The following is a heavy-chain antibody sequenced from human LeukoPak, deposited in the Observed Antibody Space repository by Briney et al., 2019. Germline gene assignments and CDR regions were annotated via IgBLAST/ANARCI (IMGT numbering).Heavy chain of an antibody. CDR3: ARGRPYFDY. V-gene: IGHV4-38-2*02. J-gene: IGHJ4*02. Sequence: SETLSLTCTVSGYSISSGFYWGWIRQPPGKGLEWIGSIYHSGSTYYNPSLKSRVTISLDTSKNQFSLKLSSVTAADTAVYYCARGRPYFDYSGQGTLVTVSS. CDR2: IYHSGST. CDR1: GYSISSGFY.